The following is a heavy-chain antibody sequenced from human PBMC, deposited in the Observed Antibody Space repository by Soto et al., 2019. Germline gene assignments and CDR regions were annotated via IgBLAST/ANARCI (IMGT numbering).Heavy chain of an antibody. CDR2: IYSGGTT. CDR3: ARNGDSSDYRGWFDP. CDR1: GFIVSSKC. Sequence: EVQLVESGGGLVQPGGSLRLSCAASGFIVSSKCMIWVRQSPGKGLEWVSVIYSGGTTYYADSVKGRFTISRDNSKNTLYLQMNSLRAEDTAVYYCARNGDSSDYRGWFDPWGQGTLVTVSS. D-gene: IGHD3-22*01. V-gene: IGHV3-66*01. J-gene: IGHJ5*02.